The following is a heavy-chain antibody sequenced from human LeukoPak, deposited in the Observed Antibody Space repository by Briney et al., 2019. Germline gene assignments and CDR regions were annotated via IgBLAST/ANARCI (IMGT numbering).Heavy chain of an antibody. Sequence: GAPVKVSCKASGYTFSNYDINWVRQATGQGLEWMGWINPNSGGTNYAQKFQGRVTMTRDTSISTAYMELSRLRSDDTAVYYCARGAIQYYDFWSGLLEGFDYWGQGTLVTVSS. V-gene: IGHV1-2*02. CDR2: INPNSGGT. D-gene: IGHD3-3*01. CDR3: ARGAIQYYDFWSGLLEGFDY. J-gene: IGHJ4*02. CDR1: GYTFSNYD.